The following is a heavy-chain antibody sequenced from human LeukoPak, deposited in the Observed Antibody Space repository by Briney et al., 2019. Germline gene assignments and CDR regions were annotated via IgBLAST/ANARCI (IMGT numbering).Heavy chain of an antibody. Sequence: SETLSLTCTVSGGSISSSSYYWGWIRQPPGKGLEWIGSIYYSGSTYYNPSLKSRVTISVDTSKNQFSLKLSSVTAADTAVYYCARHLMAVAGWGQGTPVTVSS. J-gene: IGHJ4*02. CDR1: GGSISSSSYY. CDR2: IYYSGST. V-gene: IGHV4-39*01. D-gene: IGHD6-19*01. CDR3: ARHLMAVAG.